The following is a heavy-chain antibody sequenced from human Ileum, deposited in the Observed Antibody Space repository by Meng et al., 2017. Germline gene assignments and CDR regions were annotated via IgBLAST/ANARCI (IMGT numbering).Heavy chain of an antibody. CDR2: INHSGAT. D-gene: IGHD1-26*01. V-gene: IGHV4-34*01. J-gene: IGHJ5*01. CDR1: GGSFSGYD. Sequence: QQQGGRWLLTPSSTSSLSCVACGGSFSGYDWRCSRQPPGKGLEWIGEINHSGATNFNPSLKNRVTISADKSNNRFSLKLRSVKAADTALYVGARRVGATPYAYNWLDSWGQGTLVTVSS. CDR3: ARRVGATPYAYNWLDS.